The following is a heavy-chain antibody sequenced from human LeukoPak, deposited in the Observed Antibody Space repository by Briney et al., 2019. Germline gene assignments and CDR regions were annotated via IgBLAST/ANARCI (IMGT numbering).Heavy chain of an antibody. J-gene: IGHJ4*02. CDR3: ARDDYGDFGPDY. D-gene: IGHD4-17*01. V-gene: IGHV3-23*01. CDR2: ISGSGGST. CDR1: GFTFSSYA. Sequence: QTGGSLRLSCAASGFTFSSYAMSWVRQAPGKGLEWVSAISGSGGSTYYADSVKGRFTISRDNSKNTLYLQMNSLRAEDTAVYYCARDDYGDFGPDYWGQGTLVTVSS.